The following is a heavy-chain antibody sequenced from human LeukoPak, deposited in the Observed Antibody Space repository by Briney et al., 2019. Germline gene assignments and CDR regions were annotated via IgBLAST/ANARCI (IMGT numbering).Heavy chain of an antibody. CDR1: GFTFSSYE. D-gene: IGHD3-16*01. CDR3: ARDERGAFDI. J-gene: IGHJ3*02. Sequence: GGSLRLSCAASGFTFSSYEMNWVRQAPGKGLEWVSYISSSGRTIYYADSVKGRFIISRDNAKNSLYLQMNSLRAEDTAVYYCARDERGAFDIWGQGTMVTVSS. V-gene: IGHV3-48*03. CDR2: ISSSGRTI.